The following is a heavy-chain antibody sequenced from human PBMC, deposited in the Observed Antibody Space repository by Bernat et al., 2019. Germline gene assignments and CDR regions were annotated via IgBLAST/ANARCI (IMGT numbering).Heavy chain of an antibody. CDR3: AQTYSGSYYLSDAFDI. Sequence: EVQLVESGGGLVQPGGSLRLSCAASGFTVSSNYMSWVRQAPGKGLEWVSVIYSGGSTYYADSVKGRFTISRDNSKNTLYLQMNSLRAEDTAVYYWAQTYSGSYYLSDAFDIWGQGTMVTVSS. D-gene: IGHD1-26*01. CDR2: IYSGGST. CDR1: GFTVSSNY. V-gene: IGHV3-66*01. J-gene: IGHJ3*02.